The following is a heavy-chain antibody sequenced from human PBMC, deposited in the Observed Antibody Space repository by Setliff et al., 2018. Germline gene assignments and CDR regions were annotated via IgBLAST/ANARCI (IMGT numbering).Heavy chain of an antibody. CDR1: GYTFTSSG. Sequence: ASVKVSCKASGYTFTSSGITWVRQAPGQGLEWVGWISTYTGNTKYAQKLQGRITMTTDTSTSTAYMELRSLTSDDTAVYYCSRLVRYCTTTTCQRASGAEFWGQGTLVTVSS. V-gene: IGHV1-18*01. J-gene: IGHJ4*02. CDR3: SRLVRYCTTTTCQRASGAEF. D-gene: IGHD2-8*01. CDR2: ISTYTGNT.